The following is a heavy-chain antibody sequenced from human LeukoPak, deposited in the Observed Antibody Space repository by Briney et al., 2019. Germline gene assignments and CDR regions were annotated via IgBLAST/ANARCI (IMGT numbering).Heavy chain of an antibody. CDR1: GGTFSSYA. Sequence: ASVKVSCKASGGTFSSYAISWVRQAPGQGLEWMGRIIPIFGIASYAQKFQGRVTITADKSTSTAYMELSRLRSEDTAVYYCARDLPFGVVIGWFDPWGQGTLVTVSS. CDR3: ARDLPFGVVIGWFDP. D-gene: IGHD3-3*01. V-gene: IGHV1-69*04. J-gene: IGHJ5*02. CDR2: IIPIFGIA.